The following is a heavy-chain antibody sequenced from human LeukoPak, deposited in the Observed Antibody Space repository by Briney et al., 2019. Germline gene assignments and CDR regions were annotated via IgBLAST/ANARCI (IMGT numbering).Heavy chain of an antibody. CDR1: GGSFSGYY. CDR3: ARNRRDGYNLFDY. D-gene: IGHD5-24*01. V-gene: IGHV4-34*01. Sequence: PSETLSLTCAVYGGSFSGYYWSWIRQPPGKGLEWIGEINHSGSTNYNPSLKSRVIISVDTSKNQFSLKLSSVTAADTAVYYCARNRRDGYNLFDYWGQGTLVTVSS. CDR2: INHSGST. J-gene: IGHJ4*02.